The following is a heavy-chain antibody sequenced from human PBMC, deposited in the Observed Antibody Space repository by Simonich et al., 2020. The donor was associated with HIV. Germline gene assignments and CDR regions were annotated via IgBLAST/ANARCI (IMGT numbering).Heavy chain of an antibody. J-gene: IGHJ6*04. CDR1: GLTFSNYA. D-gene: IGHD6-6*01. Sequence: EVQLLESGGGLVQPGGSLRLSCAGSGLTFSNYAMTWVRQAPGKGLEGVSGIGIRDTTYYADSVMCLFNISRDNSKNTLYLQMDSLRAGDTALYYCAKEQLGVGGVDVWGKGTTVTVSS. CDR2: IGIRDTT. CDR3: AKEQLGVGGVDV. V-gene: IGHV3-23*01.